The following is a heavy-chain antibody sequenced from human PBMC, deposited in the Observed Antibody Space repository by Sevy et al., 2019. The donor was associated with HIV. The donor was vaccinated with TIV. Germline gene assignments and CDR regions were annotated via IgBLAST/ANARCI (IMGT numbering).Heavy chain of an antibody. D-gene: IGHD3-3*01. CDR2: IFHTGKT. Sequence: SETLSLTCSVSGDSISKIGNYWGWVRQPPGERLEWIGDIFHTGKTNYNPSLKSRVTISVDTSKNQFSLKLSSVTAADTAVYYCAKIYDYWGPGALVTVSS. V-gene: IGHV4-39*01. CDR1: GDSISKIGNY. CDR3: AKIYDY. J-gene: IGHJ4*02.